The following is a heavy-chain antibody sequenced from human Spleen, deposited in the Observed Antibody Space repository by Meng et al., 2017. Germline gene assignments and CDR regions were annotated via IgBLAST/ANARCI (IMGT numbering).Heavy chain of an antibody. CDR2: INPKSGDT. D-gene: IGHD6-25*01. CDR1: GYNFPDYY. J-gene: IGHJ4*02. Sequence: VDTGAEDKKPGASVKVSCKPSGYNFPDYYIHWVRRAPGQGLEWMGRINPKSGDTHYAQKFQARVTMTGDTSISTAYMELSGLRSDDTAMYYCARDEDISAAGKLFGDYWGQGTLVTVSS. CDR3: ARDEDISAAGKLFGDY. V-gene: IGHV1-2*06.